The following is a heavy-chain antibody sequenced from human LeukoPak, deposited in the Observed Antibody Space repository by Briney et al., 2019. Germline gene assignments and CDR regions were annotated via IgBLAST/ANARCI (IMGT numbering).Heavy chain of an antibody. V-gene: IGHV1-69*05. Sequence: SVKVSCKASGGTFSSYAISWVLQAPGQGLEWMGRIIPIFGTANYAQKFQGRVTITTDESTSTAYMELSSLRSEDTAVYYCARRSYDSSGYYQFDYWGQGTLVTVSS. CDR3: ARRSYDSSGYYQFDY. CDR2: IIPIFGTA. J-gene: IGHJ4*02. CDR1: GGTFSSYA. D-gene: IGHD3-22*01.